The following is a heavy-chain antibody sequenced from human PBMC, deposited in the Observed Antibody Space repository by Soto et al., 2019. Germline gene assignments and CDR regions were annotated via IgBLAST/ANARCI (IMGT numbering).Heavy chain of an antibody. CDR3: TPDSNIPTITARLDY. V-gene: IGHV3-15*07. D-gene: IGHD3-16*01. Sequence: GGSLRLSCAASGFTFSNAWINWVRQTPGRGLEWVGRVKSKNDGGTTDFAAPVKGRFAISRDDSKNMVYLEMNSLQTEDTAMYYCTPDSNIPTITARLDYWGHGTQLTVSA. CDR1: GFTFSNAW. J-gene: IGHJ4*01. CDR2: VKSKNDGGTT.